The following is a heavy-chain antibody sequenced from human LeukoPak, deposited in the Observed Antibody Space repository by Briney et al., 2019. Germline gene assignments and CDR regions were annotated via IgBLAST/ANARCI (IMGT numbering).Heavy chain of an antibody. CDR3: ARQEYDFWSGYSSPARSV. CDR2: IYYSGST. V-gene: IGHV4-59*08. J-gene: IGHJ6*04. CDR1: GGSISSYY. Sequence: NPSQTLSLTCTVSGGSISSYYWSWIRQPPGKGLEWIGYIYYSGSTNYNPSLKSRVTISVDTSKNQFSLKLSSVTAADTAVYYCARQEYDFWSGYSSPARSVWGKGTTVTVSS. D-gene: IGHD3-3*01.